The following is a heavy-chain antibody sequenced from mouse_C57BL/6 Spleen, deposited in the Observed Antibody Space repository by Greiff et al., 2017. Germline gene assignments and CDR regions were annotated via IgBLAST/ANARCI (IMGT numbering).Heavy chain of an antibody. D-gene: IGHD1-1*01. CDR2: IWRGGST. CDR3: AKNHDGYYYAMDY. CDR1: GFSLTSYG. V-gene: IGHV2-5*01. Sequence: QVHVKQSGPGLVQPSQSLSITCTVSGFSLTSYGVHWVRQSPGKGLEWLGVIWRGGSTDYNAAFMSRLSITKDNSKSQVFFKMNSLQADDTAIYYCAKNHDGYYYAMDYWGQGTSVTVSS. J-gene: IGHJ4*01.